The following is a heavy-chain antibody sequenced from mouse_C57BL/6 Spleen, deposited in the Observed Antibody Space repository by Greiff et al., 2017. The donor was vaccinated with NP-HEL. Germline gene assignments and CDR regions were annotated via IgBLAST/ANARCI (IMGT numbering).Heavy chain of an antibody. CDR1: GYTFTDYY. V-gene: IGHV1-19*01. Sequence: EVQLQQSGPVLVKPGASVKMSCKASGYTFTDYYMNWVKQSHGKSLEWIGVINPYNGGTSYNQKFKGKATLTVDKSSSTAYMELNSLTSEDSAVYYCARGKLGGYFSWFAYWGQGTLVTVSA. D-gene: IGHD2-3*01. J-gene: IGHJ3*01. CDR3: ARGKLGGYFSWFAY. CDR2: INPYNGGT.